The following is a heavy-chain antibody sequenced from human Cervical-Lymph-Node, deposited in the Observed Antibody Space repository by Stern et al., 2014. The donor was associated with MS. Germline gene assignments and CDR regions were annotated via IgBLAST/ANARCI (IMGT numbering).Heavy chain of an antibody. D-gene: IGHD2-21*01. V-gene: IGHV1-2*02. CDR2: INPNSGAT. J-gene: IGHJ4*02. CDR1: GYTFTGHY. Sequence: QVQLVQSGAEVKNPGAAVKVSCKASGYTFTGHYMHWVRQAPGQGLEWMGWINPNSGATQYAEQFQGRVTMTRDTSISTAYVELRWLTSDDMADYYCARGIAEAWVTIEGNWGQGTLVTVSS. CDR3: ARGIAEAWVTIEGN.